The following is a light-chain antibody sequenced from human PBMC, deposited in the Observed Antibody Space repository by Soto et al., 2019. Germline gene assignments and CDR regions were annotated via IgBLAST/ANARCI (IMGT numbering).Light chain of an antibody. CDR2: DVS. CDR1: SSDVGGYNY. CDR3: SSYTSSSTLYV. V-gene: IGLV2-14*01. Sequence: QSALTQPASVSGSPGQSITISCTGTSSDVGGYNYFSWYQQHPRKAPKLMIYDVSNRPSGVSNRFSGSKSGNTASLTISGLQAEDEADYYCSSYTSSSTLYVFGTGTKLTVL. J-gene: IGLJ1*01.